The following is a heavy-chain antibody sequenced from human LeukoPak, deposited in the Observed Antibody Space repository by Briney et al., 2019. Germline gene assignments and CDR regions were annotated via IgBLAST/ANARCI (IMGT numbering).Heavy chain of an antibody. V-gene: IGHV3-7*03. CDR3: ARKAYGLDV. CDR1: GFTFSSYW. Sequence: GGSLRLSCAPSGFTFSSYWMSWVRQAPGKGLEWVANIKQDGSEKYYVDSVKGRFTISRDNAKNSLYLQMNSLRAEDTAVYSCARKAYGLDVWGKGTTVTVSS. CDR2: IKQDGSEK. J-gene: IGHJ6*04.